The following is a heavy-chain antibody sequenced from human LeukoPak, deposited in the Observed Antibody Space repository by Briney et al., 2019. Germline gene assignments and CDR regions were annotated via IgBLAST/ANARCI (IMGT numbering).Heavy chain of an antibody. J-gene: IGHJ4*02. CDR2: IYTSGST. D-gene: IGHD5-18*01. CDR1: GGSISSGSYC. CDR3: ARGQQLWPIHYFDY. V-gene: IGHV4-61*02. Sequence: SETLSLTCTVSGGSISSGSYCWSWIRQPAGKGLEWIGRIYTSGSTNYNPSLKSRVTISVDTSKNQFSLKLSSVTAADTAVYYCARGQQLWPIHYFDYWGQGTLVTVSS.